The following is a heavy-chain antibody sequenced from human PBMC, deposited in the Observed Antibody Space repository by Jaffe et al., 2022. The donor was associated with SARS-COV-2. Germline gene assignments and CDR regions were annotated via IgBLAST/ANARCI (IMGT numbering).Heavy chain of an antibody. CDR2: ISSSSSYI. CDR3: ASEPETNGYSSGWYLY. CDR1: GFTFSSYS. V-gene: IGHV3-21*01. J-gene: IGHJ4*02. Sequence: EVQLVESGGGLVKPGGSLRLSCAASGFTFSSYSMNWVRQAPGKGLEWVSSISSSSSYIYYADSVKGRFTISRDNAKNSLYLQMNSLRAEDTAVYYCASEPETNGYSSGWYLYWGQGTLVTVSS. D-gene: IGHD6-19*01.